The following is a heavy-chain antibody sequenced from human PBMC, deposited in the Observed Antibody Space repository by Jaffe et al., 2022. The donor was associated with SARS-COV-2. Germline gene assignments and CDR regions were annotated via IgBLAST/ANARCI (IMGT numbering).Heavy chain of an antibody. J-gene: IGHJ4*02. CDR2: IRTKASGGTT. CDR1: GFTFGDHA. D-gene: IGHD4-4*01. V-gene: IGHV3-49*04. Sequence: EVQLVESGGGLVQPGRSLRLSCSASGFTFGDHAVSWVRQAPGKGLEWVGFIRTKASGGTTDYAASVKGRFSISRDDSRSVAYLQMNSLKTEDTAMYYCAKDFHTSNYYGFSDYWGRGTLITVSS. CDR3: AKDFHTSNYYGFSDY.